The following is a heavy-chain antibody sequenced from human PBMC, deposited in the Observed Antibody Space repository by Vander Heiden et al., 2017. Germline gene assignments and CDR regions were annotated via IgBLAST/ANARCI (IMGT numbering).Heavy chain of an antibody. CDR3: AKDRWFGESHNRFDS. J-gene: IGHJ4*02. V-gene: IGHV3-23*01. D-gene: IGHD3-10*01. CDR2: MSGSGGST. Sequence: EVQLLESGGGLVQPGGSLRLSCSASGFTFSTYAIGWVRQAPGKGLEWVSSMSGSGGSTYYADSVKGRFTISRDNSKNTLYLQMNSLRAEDTAVYYCAKDRWFGESHNRFDSWGQGTLVTVS. CDR1: GFTFSTYA.